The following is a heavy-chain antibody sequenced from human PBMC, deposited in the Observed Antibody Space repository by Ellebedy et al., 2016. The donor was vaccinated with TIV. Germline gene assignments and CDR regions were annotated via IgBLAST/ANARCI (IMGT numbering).Heavy chain of an antibody. CDR3: ARDYQNGMDV. V-gene: IGHV3-33*08. Sequence: GGSLRLXXAASGFTFSRYGMHWVRQAPGKGLEWVAVIWHDGSHTYHADTLRGRFTISRDTSTNTVYLQMNNLRAEDTALYFCARDYQNGMDVWGQGTTVTVSS. D-gene: IGHD2-2*01. CDR1: GFTFSRYG. CDR2: IWHDGSHT. J-gene: IGHJ6*02.